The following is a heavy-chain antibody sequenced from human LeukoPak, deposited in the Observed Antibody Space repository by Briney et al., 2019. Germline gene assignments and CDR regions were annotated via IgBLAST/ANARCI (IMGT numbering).Heavy chain of an antibody. V-gene: IGHV3-23*01. Sequence: GGSLRLSCTASGFTFSNYAMNWVRQAPGKGLEWVSAISGSGGSTFNADSVKGRFTISRDNSKNTLYLQMNSLRAEDTAIYYCAKDVFELYDIYDHWGQGTLVTVSS. D-gene: IGHD3-9*01. CDR3: AKDVFELYDIYDH. CDR1: GFTFSNYA. J-gene: IGHJ4*02. CDR2: ISGSGGST.